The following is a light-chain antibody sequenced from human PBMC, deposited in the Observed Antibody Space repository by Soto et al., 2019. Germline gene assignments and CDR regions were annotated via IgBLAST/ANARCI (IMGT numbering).Light chain of an antibody. CDR1: QDISNY. Sequence: DIQMTQSPSSVSASVGDRVVITCRASQDISNYLAWCQQKPGDAPELLIYAASRLKRGVPSRFSGSGSGTDFTLIIDSLQPEDFATYYCQQADIFPLTFGGGTKVEI. V-gene: IGKV1-12*01. J-gene: IGKJ4*01. CDR3: QQADIFPLT. CDR2: AAS.